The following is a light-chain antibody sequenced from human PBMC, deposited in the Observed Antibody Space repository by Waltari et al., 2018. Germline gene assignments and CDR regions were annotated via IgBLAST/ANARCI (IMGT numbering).Light chain of an antibody. V-gene: IGLV6-57*01. J-gene: IGLJ7*01. CDR1: SASIASTH. CDR2: EDN. Sequence: NFMLTQPHSVSASPGKTVTISSTRRSASIASTHVQGYQQRPGSSPTTVIYEDNQRPSGVPDRFSGSIDSSSNSASLTISGLKTEDEADYYCQSYDSSNAVFGGGTQLTVL. CDR3: QSYDSSNAV.